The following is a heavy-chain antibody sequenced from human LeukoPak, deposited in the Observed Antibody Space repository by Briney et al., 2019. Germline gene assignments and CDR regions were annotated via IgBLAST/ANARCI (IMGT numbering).Heavy chain of an antibody. CDR1: GYTFTSYG. Sequence: ASVKVSCKASGYTFTSYGISWVRQAAGQGLEWMGWISAYNGNTNYAQKFQGRVTITRDTSASTAYMELSSLRSEDTAVYYCARGLDPYDYVWGSYRYGEFDYWGQGTLVTVYS. D-gene: IGHD3-16*02. CDR3: ARGLDPYDYVWGSYRYGEFDY. CDR2: ISAYNGNT. J-gene: IGHJ4*02. V-gene: IGHV1-18*01.